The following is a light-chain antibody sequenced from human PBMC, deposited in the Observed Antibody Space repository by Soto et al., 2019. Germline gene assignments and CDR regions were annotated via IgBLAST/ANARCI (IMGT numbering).Light chain of an antibody. V-gene: IGKV3-15*01. Sequence: EVVMTQSPASLSGSPGERATLSCRASESVSTNLAWYQQKPGQPPRLLIYAASTRATGVPARFSGSESGTEFTLTISSLQSEDFAVYYCQQYDIATGFGGGTKVEIK. CDR1: ESVSTN. CDR3: QQYDIATG. J-gene: IGKJ4*01. CDR2: AAS.